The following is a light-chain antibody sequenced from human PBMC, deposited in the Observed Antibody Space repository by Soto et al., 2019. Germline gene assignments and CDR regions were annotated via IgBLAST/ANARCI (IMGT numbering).Light chain of an antibody. CDR3: SSYTRANTPFL. CDR2: DVS. CDR1: SSDVGGYNY. J-gene: IGLJ1*01. Sequence: QSALTQPASVSGSPGQSITIPCTGTSSDVGGYNYVSWYQHHPGKAPKLMIFDVSYRPSGVSDRFSGSKSGNTASLTISGLQAEDVADYYCSSYTRANTPFLFGTGTQLTVL. V-gene: IGLV2-14*01.